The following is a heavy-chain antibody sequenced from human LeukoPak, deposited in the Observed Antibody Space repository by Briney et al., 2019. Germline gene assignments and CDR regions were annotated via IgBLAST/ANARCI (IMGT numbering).Heavy chain of an antibody. CDR1: GYTFTGYY. V-gene: IGHV1-2*02. J-gene: IGHJ5*02. D-gene: IGHD2-15*01. CDR2: INPNSGGT. Sequence: ASVKVSCKASGYTFTGYYMHWVRQAPGQGLEWMGWINPNSGGTNYAQKFQGRVTMTRDTSISTAYMELSRLRSDDTAVYYCARDRRSLVVVVAATSARWFDPWGQGTLVTVSS. CDR3: ARDRRSLVVVVAATSARWFDP.